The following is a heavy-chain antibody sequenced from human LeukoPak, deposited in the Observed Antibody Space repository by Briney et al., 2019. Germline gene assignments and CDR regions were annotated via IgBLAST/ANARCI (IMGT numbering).Heavy chain of an antibody. CDR1: GYTFTGYY. D-gene: IGHD4-11*01. CDR3: AREKVTTETNWFDP. CDR2: INPNSGGT. Sequence: ASVKVSCKASGYTFTGYYMHWVRQAPGQGLEWMGWINPNSGGTNYAQKFQGRVTMTRDTSISTAYMELSRLRSDDTAVYYCAREKVTTETNWFDPWGQGTLVTVSS. J-gene: IGHJ5*02. V-gene: IGHV1-2*02.